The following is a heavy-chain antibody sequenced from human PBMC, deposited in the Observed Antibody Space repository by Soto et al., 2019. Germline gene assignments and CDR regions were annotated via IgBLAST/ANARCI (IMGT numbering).Heavy chain of an antibody. J-gene: IGHJ4*02. Sequence: SETLSLTCTVSGDSISNYYWSWIRQPPGKGLEWIGYIYYSGSTNYNPSLKSRAAISVDTSKNQFSLKLSSVTAADTAVYYCARGHHDILTGYPYYFDYWRQGTLVTVSS. D-gene: IGHD3-9*01. CDR1: GDSISNYY. V-gene: IGHV4-59*01. CDR3: ARGHHDILTGYPYYFDY. CDR2: IYYSGST.